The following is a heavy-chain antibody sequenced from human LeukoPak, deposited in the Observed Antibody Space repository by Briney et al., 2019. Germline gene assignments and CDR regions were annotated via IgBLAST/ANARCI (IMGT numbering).Heavy chain of an antibody. D-gene: IGHD3-9*01. V-gene: IGHV3-20*04. CDR2: IHWNGDTT. CDR1: GFTFDDYG. Sequence: GGSLRLSCAASGFTFDDYGVNWVRQAPGKGLEWISGIHWNGDTTNYAASVEGRFTISRDNAKNSLYLQMNSLRAEDTALYYCARGLRYYYYYYMDVWGKGTTVTVSS. CDR3: ARGLRYYYYYYMDV. J-gene: IGHJ6*03.